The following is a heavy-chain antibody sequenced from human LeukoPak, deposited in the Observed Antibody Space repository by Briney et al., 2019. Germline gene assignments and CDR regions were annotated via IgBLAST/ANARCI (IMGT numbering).Heavy chain of an antibody. CDR3: ARHRSGGSQDDAFDI. D-gene: IGHD2-15*01. CDR1: GFTFSSYS. V-gene: IGHV3-21*01. Sequence: GGSLRLSCAASGFTFSSYSMNWVRQAPGKGLEWVSSISSSSSYIYYADSVKGRFTISRDNAKNSLFLQMNSLRAEDTAVYYCARHRSGGSQDDAFDIWGQGTMVTVSS. J-gene: IGHJ3*02. CDR2: ISSSSSYI.